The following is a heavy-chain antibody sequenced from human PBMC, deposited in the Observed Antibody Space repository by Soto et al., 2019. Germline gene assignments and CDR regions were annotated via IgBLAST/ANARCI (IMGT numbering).Heavy chain of an antibody. CDR1: GGSSSSGYYY. V-gene: IGHV4-30-4*01. CDR3: ASYSLYGMDV. CDR2: IYYGGNT. D-gene: IGHD2-21*01. J-gene: IGHJ6*04. Sequence: PSETLSLTGSVSGGSSSSGYYYWSWIRQPPGKGPEWIGTIYYGGNTYYNPSLQSRLIISIDSSKHQFSLTVGSVTAVDTAVYYCASYSLYGMDVWGKGTRVTVSS.